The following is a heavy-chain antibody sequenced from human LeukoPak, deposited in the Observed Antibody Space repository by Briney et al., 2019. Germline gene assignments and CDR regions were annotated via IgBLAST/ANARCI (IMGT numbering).Heavy chain of an antibody. J-gene: IGHJ5*02. Sequence: GGSQSLPYGFCGFLYGAWYKLGVRQPPGKGLEWVAVIWSDGSDKYYADSVKGRFTISRDNSKNTLYLQMNTLRADDTAIYYCAKPLSLIASREWDPWGQGTLVTVSS. V-gene: IGHV3-33*06. CDR2: IWSDGSDK. CDR1: GFLYGAWY. D-gene: IGHD3-3*01. CDR3: AKPLSLIASREWDP.